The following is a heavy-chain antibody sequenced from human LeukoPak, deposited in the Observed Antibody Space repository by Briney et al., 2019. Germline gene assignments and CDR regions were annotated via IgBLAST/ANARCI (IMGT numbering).Heavy chain of an antibody. J-gene: IGHJ4*02. D-gene: IGHD3-22*01. CDR1: GFTFSNSA. Sequence: GGSLRLSCAASGFTFSNSAMHWVRQAPGKGLEWVAVISYDGSNKYYADSVKGRFTISRDNSKNTLYLQMSLLRADDTAVYYCARDLNDRNGNSCYFDNWGQGTLVTVSS. CDR3: ARDLNDRNGNSCYFDN. V-gene: IGHV3-30-3*01. CDR2: ISYDGSNK.